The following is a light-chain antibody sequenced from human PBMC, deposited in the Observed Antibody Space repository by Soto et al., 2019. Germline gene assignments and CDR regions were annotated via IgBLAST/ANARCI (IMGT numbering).Light chain of an antibody. J-gene: IGKJ5*01. CDR1: HSVSGNY. CDR3: QQYGGSIT. V-gene: IGKV3-20*01. CDR2: DSS. Sequence: EIVLTQSPGTLSLYPGDTATLSCRASHSVSGNYLAWYHHKPGQAPRLLIYDSSRRATGIPDRFSGSGSGTDFTLTIIRLEPEDFAIYYCQQYGGSITFGQGTRLEIE.